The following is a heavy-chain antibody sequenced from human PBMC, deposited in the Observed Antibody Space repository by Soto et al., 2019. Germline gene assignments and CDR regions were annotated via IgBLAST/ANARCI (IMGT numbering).Heavy chain of an antibody. CDR3: AKDSKVYSSSTWPLFDH. CDR1: GFTFNDYA. J-gene: IGHJ4*02. Sequence: EVQLLESGGGLVQPGGSLRLSCAASGFTFNDYAMSWVRQAPGKGLEWVSAISSRGDSTYYTESVKGRLTISRDNSKKTPSLQMNSLRAEDTAVYYGAKDSKVYSSSTWPLFDHWGQGTRGTVSS. D-gene: IGHD6-13*01. CDR2: ISSRGDST. V-gene: IGHV3-23*01.